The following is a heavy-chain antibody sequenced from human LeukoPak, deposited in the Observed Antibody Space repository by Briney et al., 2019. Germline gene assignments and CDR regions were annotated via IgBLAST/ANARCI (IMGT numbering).Heavy chain of an antibody. CDR1: GFTFSSYG. CDR2: IQYDGSIE. CDR3: ARDSCGSPSCFDY. Sequence: GSLRLSCTASGFTFSSYGMHWVRQAPGRGLEWVAAIQYDGSIEYYADSVKGRFTISRDQSKNTLFLQVNSLRAEDTAVCYCARDSCGSPSCFDYWGQGTLVTVSS. V-gene: IGHV3-33*01. J-gene: IGHJ4*02. D-gene: IGHD2-2*01.